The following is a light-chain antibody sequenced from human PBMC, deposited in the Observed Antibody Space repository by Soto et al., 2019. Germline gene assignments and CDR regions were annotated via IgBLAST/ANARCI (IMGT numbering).Light chain of an antibody. CDR3: QSYDSSLSCSRV. CDR1: SSNIGAGYD. J-gene: IGLJ1*01. V-gene: IGLV1-40*01. Sequence: QSVLTQPPSVSGAPGQRVTISCTGSSSNIGAGYDVHWYQQLPGTAPKLLIYGNSNRPSGVPDRFSGSKSGTSASLAITGLQSEDEADYCCQSYDSSLSCSRVFGTGTKLTVL. CDR2: GNS.